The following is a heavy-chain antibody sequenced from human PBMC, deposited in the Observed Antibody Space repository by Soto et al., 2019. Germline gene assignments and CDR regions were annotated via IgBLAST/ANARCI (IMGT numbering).Heavy chain of an antibody. D-gene: IGHD1-1*01. J-gene: IGHJ6*02. CDR1: GFTFTSSA. CDR3: AAGVFIDGNSQLLGYYYYGMDV. Sequence: SVTVSCKASGFTFTSSALQWVRQARGQRLEWIGWIVVGSGNTNYAQKFQERVTITRDMSTSTAYMELSSLRSEDTAVYYCAAGVFIDGNSQLLGYYYYGMDVWGQGTTVTVSS. V-gene: IGHV1-58*01. CDR2: IVVGSGNT.